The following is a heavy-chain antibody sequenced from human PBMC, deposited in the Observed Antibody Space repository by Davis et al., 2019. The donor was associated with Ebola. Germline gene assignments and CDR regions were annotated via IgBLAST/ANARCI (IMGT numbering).Heavy chain of an antibody. Sequence: GESLKISCAASGFTFSSYAMSWVRQAPGKGLEWVSAISGSGGNSYYADSVKGRFTISRDNSKNTLYLQMNSLRAEDTAVYYCARHDYGDSHFDYWGQGTLVTVSS. CDR3: ARHDYGDSHFDY. CDR1: GFTFSSYA. D-gene: IGHD4-17*01. CDR2: ISGSGGNS. V-gene: IGHV3-23*01. J-gene: IGHJ4*02.